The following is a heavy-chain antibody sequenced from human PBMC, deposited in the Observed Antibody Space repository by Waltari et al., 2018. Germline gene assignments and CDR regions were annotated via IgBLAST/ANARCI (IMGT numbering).Heavy chain of an antibody. D-gene: IGHD5-12*01. CDR3: ATYIGASVGTAAFDV. Sequence: QLQLQESGPRLVRHSATLSPIRRVHGVSLTGNSHYCAWIRQSPGQGLEWIGTVSYSGTTYISPSLKSRVSVSRDTSKNQVSLILGSVTAADMAVYYCATYIGASVGTAAFDVWGQGTMVTVSS. CDR2: VSYSGTT. V-gene: IGHV4-39*01. CDR1: GVSLTGNSHY. J-gene: IGHJ3*01.